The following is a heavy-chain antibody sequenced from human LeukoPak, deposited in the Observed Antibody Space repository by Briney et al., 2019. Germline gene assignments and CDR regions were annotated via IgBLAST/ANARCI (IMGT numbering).Heavy chain of an antibody. CDR3: ARPLTGTSWYYFDY. Sequence: ASVKVSCKASGYTFTDYYFHWVRQAPGQGLEWMGWINPNSADRSYAQKFRGRVIMTRDTSINTAYVVLSGLKSDDTAVYYCARPLTGTSWYYFDYWGQGTLVTVSS. J-gene: IGHJ4*02. CDR1: GYTFTDYY. D-gene: IGHD1-7*01. CDR2: INPNSADR. V-gene: IGHV1-2*02.